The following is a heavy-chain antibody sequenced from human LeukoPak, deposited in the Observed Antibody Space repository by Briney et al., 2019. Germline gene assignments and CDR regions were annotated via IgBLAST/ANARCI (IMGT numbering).Heavy chain of an antibody. J-gene: IGHJ1*01. CDR2: IYHSGST. D-gene: IGHD4-17*01. CDR1: GGSISSSSYY. V-gene: IGHV4-30-2*01. Sequence: SETLSLTCTVSGGSISSSSYYWGWIRQPPGKGLEWIGYIYHSGSTYYNPSLKSRVTISVDRSKNQFSLKLSSVTAVDTAVYYCARGPGDYEYFQHWGQGTLVTVSS. CDR3: ARGPGDYEYFQH.